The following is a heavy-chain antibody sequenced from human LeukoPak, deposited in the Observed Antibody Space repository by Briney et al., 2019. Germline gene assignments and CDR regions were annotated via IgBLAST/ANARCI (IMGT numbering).Heavy chain of an antibody. CDR1: GFTFNNYW. CDR3: SSGGWLDI. CDR2: IKQDGSEE. Sequence: GRSLRLSCAASGFTFNNYWMTWVRQAPGKGLEWVANIKQDGSEEFYVDSVKGRFAISRDNAKNSLFLQMNSLRAEDTGVYYCSSGGWLDIWGQGTLVTVSS. J-gene: IGHJ4*02. D-gene: IGHD2-15*01. V-gene: IGHV3-7*01.